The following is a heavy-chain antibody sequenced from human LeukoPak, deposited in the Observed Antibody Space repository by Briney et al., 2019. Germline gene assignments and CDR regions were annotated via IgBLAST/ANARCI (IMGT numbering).Heavy chain of an antibody. V-gene: IGHV4-34*01. Sequence: PSETLSLTCAVYGGSFSGYYWSWIRQPPGKGLEWIGEINHSGSTNYNPSLKSRVTISVDTSKNQFSLKLSSVTAADTAVYYCARGVPTNYYYYYMDVWGKGTTVTISS. CDR3: ARGVPTNYYYYYMDV. D-gene: IGHD4/OR15-4a*01. J-gene: IGHJ6*03. CDR2: INHSGST. CDR1: GGSFSGYY.